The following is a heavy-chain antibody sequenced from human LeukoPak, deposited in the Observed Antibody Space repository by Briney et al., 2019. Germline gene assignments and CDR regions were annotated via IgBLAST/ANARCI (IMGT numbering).Heavy chain of an antibody. CDR2: IHGDGRTT. CDR1: GFTFSSYW. Sequence: GGSLRLSCAASGFTFSSYWIHWVRQVPGKGLVWVSRIHGDGRTTTYADSVKGRFTISRDNAKNTLYLQMNSLRAEDTAVYYCARDNGENYHTAFDYWGQGTLVTISS. V-gene: IGHV3-74*01. CDR3: ARDNGENYHTAFDY. J-gene: IGHJ4*02. D-gene: IGHD2-8*01.